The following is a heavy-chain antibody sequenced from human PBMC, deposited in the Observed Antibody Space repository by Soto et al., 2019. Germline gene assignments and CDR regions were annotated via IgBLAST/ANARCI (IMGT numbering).Heavy chain of an antibody. CDR3: VRTSLVVAAATREDY. CDR2: INSDGSST. Sequence: EVQLVESGGGLVQPGESLRLSCAASGFTFSSYWMHWVRQAPGKGLVWVSRINSDGSSTGYAGSVKGRFTISRDNAKNTLFLQINSLSAEDTAVYYCVRTSLVVAAATREDYWGQGTLVTVSS. D-gene: IGHD2-15*01. CDR1: GFTFSSYW. J-gene: IGHJ4*02. V-gene: IGHV3-74*01.